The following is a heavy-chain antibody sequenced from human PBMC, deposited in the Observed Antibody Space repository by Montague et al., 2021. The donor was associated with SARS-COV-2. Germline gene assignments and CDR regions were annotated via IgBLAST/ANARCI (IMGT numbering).Heavy chain of an antibody. CDR2: IYYTGGT. Sequence: TLSLTCTVPGDSISSANYYWNWIRQNPGKGLEWIGYIYYTGGTHYNPSLESRLTMSIDTSKSQFSLRLSSVTAADTAVYYCARGNITPSGFDIWGQGTVSPSLQ. V-gene: IGHV4-31*03. D-gene: IGHD1-14*01. J-gene: IGHJ3*02. CDR3: ARGNITPSGFDI. CDR1: GDSISSANYY.